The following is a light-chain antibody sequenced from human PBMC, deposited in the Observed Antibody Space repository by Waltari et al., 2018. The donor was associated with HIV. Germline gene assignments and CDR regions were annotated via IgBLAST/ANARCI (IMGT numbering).Light chain of an antibody. J-gene: IGLJ2*01. V-gene: IGLV2-23*02. Sequence: SALTHPAAVSGSPGPSIPISCTGPSSDVGGYNYVSCYQQHPGKAPKLMSYDVSKRPSGVSNRVSGSKSGNTASLTISGLQAEDEADYYCCSYAGSSTHVVFGGGTKLTVL. CDR2: DVS. CDR3: CSYAGSSTHVV. CDR1: SSDVGGYNY.